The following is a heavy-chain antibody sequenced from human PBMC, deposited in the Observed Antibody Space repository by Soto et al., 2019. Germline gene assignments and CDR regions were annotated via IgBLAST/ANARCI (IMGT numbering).Heavy chain of an antibody. CDR1: GGTFSSYA. Sequence: QVXXXXSGAXXXKXGSSVKVSCKASGGTFSSYAISWVRQAPGQGLEWMGGIIPIFGTANYAQKFQGRVTITADESTSTAYMELSSLRSEDTAVYYCARVQLEGFRGDAFDIWGQGTMVTVSS. CDR3: ARVQLEGFRGDAFDI. J-gene: IGHJ3*02. CDR2: IIPIFGTA. V-gene: IGHV1-69*12. D-gene: IGHD1-1*01.